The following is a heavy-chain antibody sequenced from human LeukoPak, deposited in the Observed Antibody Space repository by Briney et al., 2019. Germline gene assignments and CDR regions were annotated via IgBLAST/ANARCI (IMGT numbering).Heavy chain of an antibody. CDR3: ARNMEWSSGYDWLFDY. CDR1: GGTFSSYA. Sequence: SVKLSCKASGGTFSSYAISWVRQAPGQGLEWMGGIIPIFGTANYAQKFQGRVTITADKSTSTAYMELSSLRSEDTAVYYCARNMEWSSGYDWLFDYWGQGTLVTVSS. CDR2: IIPIFGTA. V-gene: IGHV1-69*06. D-gene: IGHD5-12*01. J-gene: IGHJ4*02.